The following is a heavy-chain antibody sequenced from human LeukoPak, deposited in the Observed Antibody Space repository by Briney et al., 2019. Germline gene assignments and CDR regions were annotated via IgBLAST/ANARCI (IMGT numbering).Heavy chain of an antibody. Sequence: SETLSLTCTVSGGSISSYYWSWIWQPPGKGLEWIGYIYYSGSTNYNPSLKSRVTISVDTSKNQFSLKLSSVTAADTAVYYCARVYGDHDAFDIWGQGTMVTVSS. CDR3: ARVYGDHDAFDI. CDR1: GGSISSYY. CDR2: IYYSGST. J-gene: IGHJ3*02. V-gene: IGHV4-59*01. D-gene: IGHD4-17*01.